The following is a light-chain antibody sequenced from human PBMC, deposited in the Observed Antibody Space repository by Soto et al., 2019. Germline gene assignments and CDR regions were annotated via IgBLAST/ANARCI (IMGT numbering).Light chain of an antibody. CDR1: QSVSSSY. J-gene: IGKJ4*01. V-gene: IGKV3-20*01. Sequence: DIVLTQSPGTLSLSPGXRATLSCRASQSVSSSYLAWYQQKPGQAPRLLIYGASSRATGIPDRFSGGGSGTDFTLTISRLEPEDCAVYYCQQYGGSFGGGTKVDIK. CDR3: QQYGGS. CDR2: GAS.